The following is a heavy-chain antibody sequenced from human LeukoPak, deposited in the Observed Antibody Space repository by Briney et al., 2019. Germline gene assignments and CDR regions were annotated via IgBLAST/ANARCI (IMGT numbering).Heavy chain of an antibody. Sequence: PGGSLRLSCATSGFTFSSYWMSWVRQAPGKGLEWVANIKQDGSEKYYVDSVKGRFTISRDNAKNSLYLQMNSLRAEDTAVYYCAKEGDDYVWGSPLDYWGQGTLVTVSS. V-gene: IGHV3-7*01. D-gene: IGHD3-16*01. CDR1: GFTFSSYW. CDR2: IKQDGSEK. CDR3: AKEGDDYVWGSPLDY. J-gene: IGHJ4*02.